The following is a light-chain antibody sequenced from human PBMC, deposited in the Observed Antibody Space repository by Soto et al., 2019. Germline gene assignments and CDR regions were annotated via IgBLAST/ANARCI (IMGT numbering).Light chain of an antibody. CDR2: AAS. CDR3: LQNNSYPVT. CDR1: QGIRHD. J-gene: IGKJ1*01. V-gene: IGKV1-17*01. Sequence: DIQMTQSPSSLSASVGDRVTITCRASQGIRHDLGWYQQKPGKAPKRLIYAASSLQSGVPSRFSGSASGTEFTLTISSLQPEDFATYYCLQNNSYPVTVGEGPKVEIK.